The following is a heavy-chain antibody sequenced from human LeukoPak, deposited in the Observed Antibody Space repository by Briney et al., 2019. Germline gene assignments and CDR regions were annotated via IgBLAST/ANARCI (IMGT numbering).Heavy chain of an antibody. J-gene: IGHJ3*02. CDR1: GFTFSSYE. CDR3: ARDNKYGLGAFDI. D-gene: IGHD7-27*01. CDR2: ISSSGSTI. Sequence: GGSLRLSCAASGFTFSSYEMNWVRQAPGKGLEWVSYISSSGSTIYYADSVKGRFTISRDNAKNSLYLQMNSLRAEDTAVYYCARDNKYGLGAFDIWGQGTMVTVSS. V-gene: IGHV3-48*03.